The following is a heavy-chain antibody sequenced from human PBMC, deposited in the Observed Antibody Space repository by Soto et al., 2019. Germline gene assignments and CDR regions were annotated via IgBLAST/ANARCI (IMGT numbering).Heavy chain of an antibody. CDR3: ARRPHLADNVELDY. D-gene: IGHD6-19*01. CDR2: ISAYRGHT. Sequence: QVQLVQSGAEVKKPGASVTVSCNASGYTFTNYGINWVRQAPGQGLEWMGWISAYRGHTNYAQKLQGRVTMTTDTSTSTAYMELRSLRSDDTAVYYCARRPHLADNVELDYWCQGTLVTVSS. CDR1: GYTFTNYG. J-gene: IGHJ4*02. V-gene: IGHV1-18*01.